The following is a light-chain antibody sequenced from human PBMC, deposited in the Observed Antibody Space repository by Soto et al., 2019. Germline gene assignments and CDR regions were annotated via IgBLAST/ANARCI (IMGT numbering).Light chain of an antibody. CDR2: AAS. V-gene: IGKV1-17*01. CDR3: LQHNSYPFT. J-gene: IGKJ3*01. CDR1: QGIRKD. Sequence: DIQMTQSPSTLPASVGDRVTITCRGSQGIRKDLGWYQQKPGKAPKRLIYAASSLQSGVPSRFSGSGSGTEFTLTISSLQPEDFATYYCLQHNSYPFTFGPGTKVDIK.